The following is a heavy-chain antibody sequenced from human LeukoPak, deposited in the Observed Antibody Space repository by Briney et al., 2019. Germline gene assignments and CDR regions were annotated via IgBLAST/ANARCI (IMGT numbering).Heavy chain of an antibody. D-gene: IGHD2-2*01. Sequence: GGSLRLSCAASGFTFSSYGMHWVRQAPGKGLEWVAVISYDGSNKYYADSVRGRFTISRDNSKNTLYLQMNSLRAEDTAVYYCARDLRRYCSSTSCYHFDYWGQGTLVTVSS. CDR3: ARDLRRYCSSTSCYHFDY. CDR1: GFTFSSYG. J-gene: IGHJ4*02. CDR2: ISYDGSNK. V-gene: IGHV3-30*03.